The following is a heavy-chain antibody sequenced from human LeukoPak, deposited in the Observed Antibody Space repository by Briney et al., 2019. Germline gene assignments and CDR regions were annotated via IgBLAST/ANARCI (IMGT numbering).Heavy chain of an antibody. J-gene: IGHJ4*02. Sequence: GGSLRLSCSVSGFTFSTYVMHWVRQAPGKGLEYVSAISSNGDNIYYADSVKGRFTISTDNSKNTLYLQMSSLRADDTAVYYCVRGTGYWGQGTLVTVSS. CDR2: ISSNGDNI. V-gene: IGHV3-64D*06. CDR3: VRGTGY. CDR1: GFTFSTYV.